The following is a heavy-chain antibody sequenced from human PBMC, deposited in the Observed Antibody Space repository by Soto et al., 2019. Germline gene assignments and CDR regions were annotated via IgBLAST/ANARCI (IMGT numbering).Heavy chain of an antibody. CDR1: GVTCSSYA. CDR2: IIPIFGTA. CDR3: ASNRYCSGGSCFCLDY. V-gene: IGHV1-69*01. J-gene: IGHJ4*02. D-gene: IGHD2-15*01. Sequence: QVQLVQSGAEVTKPGSSVKVSCKASGVTCSSYAISWVRQAPGHGLEWMGGIIPIFGTANYAQKFQGRVTITADESTSTAYVELSSLRSEDTALYYCASNRYCSGGSCFCLDYWGQGNLVAVSS.